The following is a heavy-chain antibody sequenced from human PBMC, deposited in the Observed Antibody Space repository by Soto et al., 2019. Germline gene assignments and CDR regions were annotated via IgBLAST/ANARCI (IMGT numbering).Heavy chain of an antibody. CDR3: AKDRGEEGLKFLEWFGGMDV. J-gene: IGHJ6*02. Sequence: GGSLRLSCAASGFTVSNYWMNWVRQAPGKGLVWVSHIKNDGTTSYADSVEGRFTVSGDDAKNSFYLQMNSLRADDTAVYYCAKDRGEEGLKFLEWFGGMDVWGHGTTVTVSS. V-gene: IGHV3-74*01. CDR2: IKNDGTT. CDR1: GFTVSNYW. D-gene: IGHD3-3*01.